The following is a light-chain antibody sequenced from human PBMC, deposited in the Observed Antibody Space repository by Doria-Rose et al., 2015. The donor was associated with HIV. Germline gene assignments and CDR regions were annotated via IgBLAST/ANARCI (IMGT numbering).Light chain of an antibody. V-gene: IGKV4-1*01. J-gene: IGKJ3*01. CDR3: QQYYDTSA. CDR1: QSLLYTSKNY. Sequence: EIVMTQSPESLGMSLGERATLNCKSNQSLLYTSKNYLAWYQQKPGQPPKLLIYWASTRQSGVPARFSGSGSGTDCTLTISSLEAEDVSVYYGQQYYDTSAFGPGTTV. CDR2: WAS.